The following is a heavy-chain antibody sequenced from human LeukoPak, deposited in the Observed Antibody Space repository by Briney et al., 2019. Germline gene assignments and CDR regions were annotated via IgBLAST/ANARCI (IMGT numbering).Heavy chain of an antibody. CDR2: IYSGGST. Sequence: GGSLRLSCAASGFTVSSNYMSWVRQAPGKGLEWVSVIYSGGSTYYADSVKGRFTISRDNSKNTLYLQMNSLRAEDTAVYYCARVLLTYNWNYGGEYYFDYWGQGTLVTVSS. CDR1: GFTVSSNY. J-gene: IGHJ4*02. D-gene: IGHD1-7*01. V-gene: IGHV3-53*01. CDR3: ARVLLTYNWNYGGEYYFDY.